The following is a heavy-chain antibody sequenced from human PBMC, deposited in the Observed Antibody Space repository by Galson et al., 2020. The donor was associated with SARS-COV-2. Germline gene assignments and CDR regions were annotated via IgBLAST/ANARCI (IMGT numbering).Heavy chain of an antibody. J-gene: IGHJ6*03. CDR1: RISFGTYE. Sequence: GGYLITYRACARISFGTYEMYLVREAPGGRLERASTNRSSGDTYYAHYVQGRFTIPRDNFENTLYLQMISLRAEDAAVYYCAKGGGYCSGGSCFYNYMDVWGRGTTVIVS. D-gene: IGHD2-15*01. CDR2: NRSSGDT. V-gene: IGHV3-23*01. CDR3: AKGGGYCSGGSCFYNYMDV.